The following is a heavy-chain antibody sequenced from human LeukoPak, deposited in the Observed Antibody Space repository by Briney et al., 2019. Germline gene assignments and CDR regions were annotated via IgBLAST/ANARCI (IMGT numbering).Heavy chain of an antibody. CDR1: GFTFDDYG. CDR3: ARELGYCSSTSCCTYGMDA. Sequence: GGSLRLSCAASGFTFDDYGMSWVRQAPGKGLEWVSGINWNGGSTGYADSVKGRFTISRDNAKNSLYLQMNSLRAEDTALYYCARELGYCSSTSCCTYGMDAWGQGTTVTVSS. V-gene: IGHV3-20*04. CDR2: INWNGGST. J-gene: IGHJ6*02. D-gene: IGHD2-2*01.